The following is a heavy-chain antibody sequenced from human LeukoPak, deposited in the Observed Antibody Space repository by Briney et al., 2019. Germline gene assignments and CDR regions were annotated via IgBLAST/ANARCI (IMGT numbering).Heavy chain of an antibody. CDR2: IYPGDSDT. CDR1: GYSFTSYW. D-gene: IGHD3-10*01. J-gene: IGHJ3*02. CDR3: ARSGQYYYGPGSYYDAFDI. Sequence: LGESLKISCKGSGYSFTSYWIGWVRQMPGKGLEWMGIIYPGDSDTRYSPSFQGQVTISADKSISTAYLQWSSLKASDTAMFYCARSGQYYYGPGSYYDAFDIWGQGTMVTVSS. V-gene: IGHV5-51*01.